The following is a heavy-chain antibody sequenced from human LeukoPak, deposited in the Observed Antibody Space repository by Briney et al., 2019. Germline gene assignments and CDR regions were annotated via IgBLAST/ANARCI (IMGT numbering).Heavy chain of an antibody. CDR3: TTAFSSSGYYYFGY. J-gene: IGHJ4*02. D-gene: IGHD3-22*01. CDR1: GFTFSDYY. Sequence: GGSLRLSCAASGFTFSDYYMSWVRQAPGKGLEWVSAISGSGGSTYYADSVKGRFTISRDDSKNTLYLQMNSLRAEDTAVYYCTTAFSSSGYYYFGYWGQGTLVTVSS. V-gene: IGHV3-23*01. CDR2: ISGSGGST.